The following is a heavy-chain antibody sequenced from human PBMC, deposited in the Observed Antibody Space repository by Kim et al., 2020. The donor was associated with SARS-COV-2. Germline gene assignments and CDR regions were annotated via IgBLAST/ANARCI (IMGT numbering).Heavy chain of an antibody. D-gene: IGHD6-19*01. CDR2: IYYSGST. V-gene: IGHV4-59*01. CDR3: ARVGYRSGWYGTLFDY. J-gene: IGHJ4*02. CDR1: GGSISSYY. Sequence: SETLSLTCTVSGGSISSYYWSWIRQPPGKGLEWIGYIYYSGSTNYNPSLKSRVTISVDTSKNQFSLKLSSVTAADTAVYYCARVGYRSGWYGTLFDYWGQGTLVTVSS.